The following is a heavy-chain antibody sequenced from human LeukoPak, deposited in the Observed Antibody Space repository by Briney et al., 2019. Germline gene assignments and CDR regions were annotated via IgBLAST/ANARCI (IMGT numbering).Heavy chain of an antibody. J-gene: IGHJ4*02. Sequence: ASVKVSCKACGYTFTGYYIHWVRQPPRQGLEWMGFINPNTSDTNYAQNFQSRLTIITDNSINKPYFVQSTPATDDHAVYYCSGVQQLDYWGQGTLVTVSS. CDR3: SGVQQLDY. D-gene: IGHD5-18*01. CDR2: INPNTSDT. CDR1: GYTFTGYY. V-gene: IGHV1-2*02.